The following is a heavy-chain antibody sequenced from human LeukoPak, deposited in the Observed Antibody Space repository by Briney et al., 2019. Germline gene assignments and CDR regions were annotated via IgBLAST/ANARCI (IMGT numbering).Heavy chain of an antibody. D-gene: IGHD1-26*01. CDR3: ARDNREYSGSYRTPHLFDY. CDR2: RNAGNDDR. J-gene: IGHJ4*02. CDR1: GFTFSSHA. V-gene: IGHV1-3*01. Sequence: ASVKVSCKASGFTFSSHAIHWVRQAPGQRLEWMGVRNAGNDDRKYSQRFQDRVTITRDTSTSTAYMELSSLRSEDTTVYYCARDNREYSGSYRTPHLFDYWGQGTLVTVSS.